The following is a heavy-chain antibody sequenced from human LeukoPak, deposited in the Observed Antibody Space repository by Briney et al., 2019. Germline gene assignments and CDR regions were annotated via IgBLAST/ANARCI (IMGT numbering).Heavy chain of an antibody. CDR1: GFTVSGNY. D-gene: IGHD3-10*01. CDR2: IYSGGST. Sequence: GGSLRLSCAASGFTVSGNYMSWVRQAPGKGLEWVSVIYSGGSTYYADSVKGRFTISRDNSKNTLYLQMNSLRAEDTAVYYCARDQNGSGGAFDTWGQGTMVTVSS. V-gene: IGHV3-66*01. J-gene: IGHJ3*02. CDR3: ARDQNGSGGAFDT.